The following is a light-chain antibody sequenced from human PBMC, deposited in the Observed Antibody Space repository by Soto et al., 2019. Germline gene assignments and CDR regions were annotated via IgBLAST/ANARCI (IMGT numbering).Light chain of an antibody. CDR3: QEVWSLRK. V-gene: IGKV3-20*01. CDR1: QSVSNNY. CDR2: GAS. Sequence: EIVLTQSPGTLSLSPGERATLSCRASQSVSNNYLAWYQQKPGQAPRLLIYGASNRATGIPDRFSGSGSGTDFTLHIRRMGAGDFSVYFCQEVWSLRKVGQRTKVDIK. J-gene: IGKJ1*01.